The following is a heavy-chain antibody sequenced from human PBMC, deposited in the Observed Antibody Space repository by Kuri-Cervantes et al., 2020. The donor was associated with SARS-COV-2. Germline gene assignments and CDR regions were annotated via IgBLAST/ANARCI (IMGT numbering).Heavy chain of an antibody. V-gene: IGHV3-21*01. D-gene: IGHD4-11*01. Sequence: ETLSLTCVASGFTFGSYTMNWVRQAPGKGLEWLSSTSGSSSFISYADSVEGRFTVSRDNAKNSLYLQIHSLRAEDTAVYYCVRVNDYSLYEPWDYWGQGTLVTVSS. CDR3: VRVNDYSLYEPWDY. J-gene: IGHJ4*02. CDR1: GFTFGSYT. CDR2: TSGSSSFI.